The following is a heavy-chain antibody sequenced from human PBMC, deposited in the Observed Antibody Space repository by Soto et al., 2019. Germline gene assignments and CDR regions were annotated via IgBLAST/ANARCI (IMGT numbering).Heavy chain of an antibody. Sequence: GGSLRLSCAASGFTFDSYGMSWVRQAPGKGLEWVSTITARGHSTYYADSVKGRFTISRDNSKNTLYLQMNSLRAEDTAVYYCVKESGSTYYDFWSGYQGFDGMEESGQGTTFTVSS. V-gene: IGHV3-23*01. CDR1: GFTFDSYG. J-gene: IGHJ6*02. CDR3: VKESGSTYYDFWSGYQGFDGMEE. CDR2: ITARGHST. D-gene: IGHD3-3*01.